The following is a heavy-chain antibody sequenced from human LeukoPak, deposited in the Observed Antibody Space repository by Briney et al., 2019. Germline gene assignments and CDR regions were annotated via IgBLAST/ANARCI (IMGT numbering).Heavy chain of an antibody. CDR3: ARDPTSRAAPVCYAMDV. CDR2: TYYRSNWYN. CDR1: GDSVSSNSAA. Sequence: SQSLSLTCAISGDSVSSNSAAWNWTRQSPSRGLECLRRTYYRSNWYNDYALSLKCRMTINADTSENRISLHLNSLTPEDTAVYFCARDPTSRAAPVCYAMDVWGQGTTVTVAS. V-gene: IGHV6-1*01. J-gene: IGHJ6*02. D-gene: IGHD6-13*01.